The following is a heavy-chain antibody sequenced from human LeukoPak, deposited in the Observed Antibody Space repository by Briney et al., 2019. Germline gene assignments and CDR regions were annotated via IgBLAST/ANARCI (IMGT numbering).Heavy chain of an antibody. V-gene: IGHV1-69*13. D-gene: IGHD3-3*01. CDR3: VRDLSAMEYYYGMDV. CDR2: IIPIFGTA. CDR1: GGTFSSYA. Sequence: GASVKVSCKASGGTFSSYAISWVRQAPGQGLEWMGGIIPIFGTANYAQKFQGRVTITADESTSTAYMELSSLRSEDTAVYYCVRDLSAMEYYYGMDVWGQGTTVTVSS. J-gene: IGHJ6*02.